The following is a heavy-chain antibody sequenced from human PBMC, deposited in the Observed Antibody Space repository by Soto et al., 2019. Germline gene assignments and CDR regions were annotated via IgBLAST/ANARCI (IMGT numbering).Heavy chain of an antibody. D-gene: IGHD3-10*01. CDR2: IYHSGST. V-gene: IGHV4-30-2*05. CDR1: GGSISSGGYS. CDR3: ARLLWFGGNIGRFDY. Sequence: SSETLSLTCAVSGGSISSGGYSWSWIRQPPGKGLEWIGYIYHSGSTYYNPSLKSRVTISVDTSKNQFSLKLSSVTAADTAVYYCARLLWFGGNIGRFDYWGQGTLVTVSS. J-gene: IGHJ4*02.